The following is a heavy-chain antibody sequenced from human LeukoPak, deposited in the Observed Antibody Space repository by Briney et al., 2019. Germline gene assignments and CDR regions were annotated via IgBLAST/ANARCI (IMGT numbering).Heavy chain of an antibody. D-gene: IGHD2-8*01. Sequence: SVKVSCKASGGTFSSYAISWVRQAPGQGLEWMGGIIPIFGTANYAQKFQGRVTITTDESTSTAYMELSSLRSEDTAVYYCAVGYCTNGVCYRAPTTTDYWGQGTLVTVSS. J-gene: IGHJ4*02. CDR1: GGTFSSYA. CDR2: IIPIFGTA. CDR3: AVGYCTNGVCYRAPTTTDY. V-gene: IGHV1-69*05.